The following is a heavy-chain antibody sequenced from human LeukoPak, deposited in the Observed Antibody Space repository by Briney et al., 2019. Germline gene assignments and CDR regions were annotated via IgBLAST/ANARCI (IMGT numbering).Heavy chain of an antibody. J-gene: IGHJ4*02. D-gene: IGHD6-13*01. CDR2: IPYDGSNK. V-gene: IGHV3-30*01. Sequence: GGSLRLSCAASGFTFSSYAMHWVRQAPGKGLEWVAVIPYDGSNKYYADSVKGRFTISRDNSKNTLYLQMNSLRAEDTAVYYCASGAAAGMGGFDYWGQGTLVTVSS. CDR3: ASGAAAGMGGFDY. CDR1: GFTFSSYA.